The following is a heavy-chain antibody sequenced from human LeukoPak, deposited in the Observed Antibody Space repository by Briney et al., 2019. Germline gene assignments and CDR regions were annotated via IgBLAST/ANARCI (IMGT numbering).Heavy chain of an antibody. CDR2: IWYDGTNK. V-gene: IGHV3-33*01. D-gene: IGHD4-17*01. CDR1: GFAFSSFG. Sequence: GGSLRLSCAASGFAFSSFGMHWVRQAPGKGLEWVAVIWYDGTNKYYADSVKGRFTISRDNSKNTLYPQMNSLRAEDTAVYYCARATVTRWFDPWGQGTLVTVSS. J-gene: IGHJ5*02. CDR3: ARATVTRWFDP.